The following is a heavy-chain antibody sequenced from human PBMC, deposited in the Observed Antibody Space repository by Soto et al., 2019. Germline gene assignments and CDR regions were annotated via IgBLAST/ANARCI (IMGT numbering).Heavy chain of an antibody. D-gene: IGHD3-9*01. CDR3: ARSRHDMLIGSAFDY. CDR1: GFTFDDYA. Sequence: EVQLVESGGGLVQPDRSLRLSCAASGFTFDDYAMHWVRHGPGKGLEWVSGISWNSGGIGYADSVKGRFTISRDNAKKSLYLHMHRLRLEDTASYYYARSRHDMLIGSAFDYWGQGTLVTVSS. CDR2: ISWNSGGI. V-gene: IGHV3-9*01. J-gene: IGHJ4*02.